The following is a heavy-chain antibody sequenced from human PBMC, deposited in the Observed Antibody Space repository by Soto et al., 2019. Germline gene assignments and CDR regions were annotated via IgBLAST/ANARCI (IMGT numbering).Heavy chain of an antibody. J-gene: IGHJ4*02. CDR2: IVVGSGNT. CDR3: AADFLAGIAVAGTRSWYFDY. Sequence: ASVQVSCTASGFTFTSSAVQWVRQARGQRLEWIGWIVVGSGNTNYAQKFQERVTITRDMSTSTAYMELSSLRSEDTAVYYCAADFLAGIAVAGTRSWYFDYWGQGTLVTVSS. D-gene: IGHD6-19*01. CDR1: GFTFTSSA. V-gene: IGHV1-58*01.